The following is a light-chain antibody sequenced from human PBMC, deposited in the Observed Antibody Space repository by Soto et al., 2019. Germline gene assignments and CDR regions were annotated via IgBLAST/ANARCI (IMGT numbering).Light chain of an antibody. J-gene: IGKJ1*01. CDR2: AAS. Sequence: DIQLTQSPSFLSASVGDTVIITCRASQGIGDSLAWYQQRPGKAPKLLLFAASTLQRGVPSRFRGSGSGAEFTLTIRSLQPEDFATYFCQQLSTYPRTFGQGTKVDIK. CDR3: QQLSTYPRT. CDR1: QGIGDS. V-gene: IGKV1-9*01.